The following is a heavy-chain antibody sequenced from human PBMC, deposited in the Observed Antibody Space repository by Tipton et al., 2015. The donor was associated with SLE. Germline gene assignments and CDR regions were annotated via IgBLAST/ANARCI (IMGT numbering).Heavy chain of an antibody. CDR3: ARVDSSGSILSDY. D-gene: IGHD3-22*01. CDR2: IYDSGSS. CDR1: GGSMSGYY. V-gene: IGHV4-59*01. Sequence: TLSLTCTVSGGSMSGYYWSWIRQSPGKGLEWIGNIYDSGSSNYNPSLKSRVTISVDASKNQFSLRLTSLTAADTAVYYCARVDSSGSILSDYWGQGTLVTVSS. J-gene: IGHJ4*02.